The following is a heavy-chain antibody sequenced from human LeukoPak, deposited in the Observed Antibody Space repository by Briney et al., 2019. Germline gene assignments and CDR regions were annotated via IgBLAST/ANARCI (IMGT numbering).Heavy chain of an antibody. V-gene: IGHV4-38-2*02. J-gene: IGHJ4*02. CDR1: GYSISSGYY. D-gene: IGHD6-13*01. Sequence: SETLSLTCTVSGYSISSGYYWGWIRQPPGKGLEWIGSIYHSGSTNYNPSLKSRVTISVDTSQNHFSLKVTSMTAADTGVYYCTRSLPGAVGAADFWGQGTLVTVSS. CDR3: TRSLPGAVGAADF. CDR2: IYHSGST.